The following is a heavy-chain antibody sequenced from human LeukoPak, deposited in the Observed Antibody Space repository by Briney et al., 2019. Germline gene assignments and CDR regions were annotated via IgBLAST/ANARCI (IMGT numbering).Heavy chain of an antibody. CDR2: ISGSGGST. Sequence: GGSLRLSCAASGFTFSSYAMSWVRRAPGKGLEWDSTISGSGGSTYYADSVKGRFTISRDNSKNTLYLQMNSLRAEDTAVYYCAKLGTRGFYFDYWGQVTLVTVSS. CDR1: GFTFSSYA. J-gene: IGHJ4*02. CDR3: AKLGTRGFYFDY. V-gene: IGHV3-23*01. D-gene: IGHD3-16*01.